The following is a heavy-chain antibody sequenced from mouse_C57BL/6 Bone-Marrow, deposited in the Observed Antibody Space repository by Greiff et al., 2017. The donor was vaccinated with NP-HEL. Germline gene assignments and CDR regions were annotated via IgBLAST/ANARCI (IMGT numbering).Heavy chain of an antibody. D-gene: IGHD2-4*01. V-gene: IGHV3-6*01. CDR3: AREGDLGDYFAY. CDR2: ISYDGSN. Sequence: VQLQQSGPGLVKPSQSLSLTCSVTGYSITSGYYWNWIRQFPGNKLEWMGYISYDGSNNYNPSLKNRISITRDTSKNQFFLKLNSVTTEDTATYYCAREGDLGDYFAYWGQGTLVTVSA. J-gene: IGHJ3*01. CDR1: GYSITSGYY.